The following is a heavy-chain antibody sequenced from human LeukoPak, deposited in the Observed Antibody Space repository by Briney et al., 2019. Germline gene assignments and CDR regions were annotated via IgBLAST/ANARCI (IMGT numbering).Heavy chain of an antibody. Sequence: PGGSLRLSCAACGFTFSSYEMNWVRQAPGKGLEWVSYISSSGSTIYYADSVKGRFTISRDNAKNTLYLQMNSLRAEDTAVYYCASPSIYSNLIDYWGQGTLVTVSS. CDR2: ISSSGSTI. V-gene: IGHV3-48*03. J-gene: IGHJ4*02. CDR1: GFTFSSYE. CDR3: ASPSIYSNLIDY. D-gene: IGHD4-11*01.